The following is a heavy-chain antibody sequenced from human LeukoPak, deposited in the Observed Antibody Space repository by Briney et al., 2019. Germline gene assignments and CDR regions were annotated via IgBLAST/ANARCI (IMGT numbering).Heavy chain of an antibody. V-gene: IGHV4-39*07. CDR1: GGSISSSSYY. CDR2: IYYSGST. D-gene: IGHD3-3*01. Sequence: SETLSLTCTVSGGSISSSSYYWGWIRQPPGKGLEWIGSIYYSGSTYYNPSLKSRVTISVDTSKNQFSLKLSSVTAADTAVYYCARSLIFGVVYFDYWGQGTLVTVSS. J-gene: IGHJ4*02. CDR3: ARSLIFGVVYFDY.